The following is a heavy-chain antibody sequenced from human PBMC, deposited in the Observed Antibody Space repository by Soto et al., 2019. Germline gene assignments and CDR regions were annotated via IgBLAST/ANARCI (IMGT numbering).Heavy chain of an antibody. Sequence: QVQLVQSGAEVKKPGASVKVSCKASGYTFTSQYMHWVRQAPGQGLEWMAMINPNGGSTTYAQRFQGRVTLTRDTSTSTVYMERSSLRSDDTAGYFCFRDVGDWGQGTLVTVSS. CDR2: INPNGGST. D-gene: IGHD3-3*01. CDR1: GYTFTSQY. V-gene: IGHV1-46*03. J-gene: IGHJ4*02. CDR3: FRDVGD.